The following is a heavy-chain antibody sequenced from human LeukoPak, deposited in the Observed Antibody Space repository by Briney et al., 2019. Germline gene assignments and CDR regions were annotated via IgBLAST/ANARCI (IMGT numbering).Heavy chain of an antibody. CDR2: INPNSGGT. D-gene: IGHD6-13*01. CDR3: AREAVDSSSWYGAY. J-gene: IGHJ4*02. CDR1: GYTFTGYY. V-gene: IGHV1-2*02. Sequence: GASVRVSCKASGYTFTGYYMHWVRQAPGQGREWMGWINPNSGGTNYAQKFQGRVTMTRDTSISTAYMELSRLRSDDTAVYYCAREAVDSSSWYGAYWGQGTLVTVSS.